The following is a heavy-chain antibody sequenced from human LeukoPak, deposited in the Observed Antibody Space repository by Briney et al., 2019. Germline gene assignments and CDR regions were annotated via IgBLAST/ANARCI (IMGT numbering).Heavy chain of an antibody. V-gene: IGHV3-23*01. D-gene: IGHD5-12*01. CDR1: GFTFSSYA. CDR2: ISGSGGST. Sequence: GGSLRLSCAASGFTFSSYAMSWVRQAPGKGLEWVSAISGSGGSTYYADSVKGRFTISRDNSKNTLYLQMNSLRAEDTVVYYCAKRIVATRTFDYWGQGTLVTVS. J-gene: IGHJ4*02. CDR3: AKRIVATRTFDY.